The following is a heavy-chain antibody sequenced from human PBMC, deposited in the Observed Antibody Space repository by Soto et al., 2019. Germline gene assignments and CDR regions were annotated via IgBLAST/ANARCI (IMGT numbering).Heavy chain of an antibody. D-gene: IGHD6-6*01. V-gene: IGHV5-51*01. CDR3: ARHAGIAARPVFYYYGMDV. CDR1: GYSFASYW. CDR2: IYPGDSDT. J-gene: IGHJ6*02. Sequence: RGESLKISFKGSGYSFASYWIGWVRQMPGKGLEWMGIIYPGDSDTRYSPSFQGQVTISADKSISTAYLQWSSMKASDTAMYYCARHAGIAARPVFYYYGMDVWGQGTTVTVSS.